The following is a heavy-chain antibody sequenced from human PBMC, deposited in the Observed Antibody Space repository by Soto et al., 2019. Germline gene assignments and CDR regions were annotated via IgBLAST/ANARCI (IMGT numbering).Heavy chain of an antibody. D-gene: IGHD5-12*01. Sequence: PSETLSLTCTVSGGSISSGDRYWSWIRQPPGRGLEWIGYIYYSGTTYYNPSLKSRVTISLDTSKNRFSLKLSSVTAADTAVYYCALRFGIVCGPGTRVTVS. J-gene: IGHJ6*02. CDR3: ALRFGIV. CDR1: GGSISSGDRY. CDR2: IYYSGTT. V-gene: IGHV4-30-4*01.